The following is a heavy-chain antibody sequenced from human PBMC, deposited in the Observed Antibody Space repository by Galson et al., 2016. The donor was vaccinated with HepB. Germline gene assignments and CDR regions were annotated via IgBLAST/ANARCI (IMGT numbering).Heavy chain of an antibody. D-gene: IGHD6-13*01. CDR1: GGTFSSYG. J-gene: IGHJ3*02. V-gene: IGHV1-69*13. CDR2: IIPIISTT. Sequence: SVKVSCKASGGTFSSYGVTWVRQAPGRGLEWMGEIIPIISTTKYAQNFQGRVTITADESTTTAYMELSSLRSEDTAVYYCAREGIGYNSSPDAFDIWGQGTMVTVSS. CDR3: AREGIGYNSSPDAFDI.